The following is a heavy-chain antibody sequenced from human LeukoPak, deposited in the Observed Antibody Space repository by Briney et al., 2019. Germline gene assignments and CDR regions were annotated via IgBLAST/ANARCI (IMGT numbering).Heavy chain of an antibody. D-gene: IGHD3-3*01. Sequence: GGSLRLSCAASGFTFSSYWMSWVRQAPGKGLEGVANIKQDGSEKYYVDSVKGRFTISRDNAKNSLYLQMNSLRAEDTAVYYCARDRPYYDFWSGYSDYWGQGTLVTVSS. CDR3: ARDRPYYDFWSGYSDY. J-gene: IGHJ4*02. V-gene: IGHV3-7*01. CDR2: IKQDGSEK. CDR1: GFTFSSYW.